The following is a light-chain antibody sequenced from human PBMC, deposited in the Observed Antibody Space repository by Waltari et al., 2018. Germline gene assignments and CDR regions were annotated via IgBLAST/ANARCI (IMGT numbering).Light chain of an antibody. CDR3: QSYDGSLSGSRV. CDR2: ANS. J-gene: IGLJ1*01. Sequence: QSVLPQPPSVSGAPGQRVTISCPGSSSTIGAGYAVPGYQQPPGTAPKLPIYANSNRPSGVPDRFSGSKSGTSASLAITGLQAEDEADYYCQSYDGSLSGSRVFGTGTEVTVL. V-gene: IGLV1-40*01. CDR1: SSTIGAGYA.